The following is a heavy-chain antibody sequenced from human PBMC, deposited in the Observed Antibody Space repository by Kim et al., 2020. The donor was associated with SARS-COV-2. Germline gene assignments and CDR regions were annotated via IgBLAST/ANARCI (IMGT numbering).Heavy chain of an antibody. CDR3: AKDLAYTVTTTVYSYYGMDV. CDR2: ISYDGSNK. CDR1: GFTFSSYG. V-gene: IGHV3-30*18. J-gene: IGHJ6*02. Sequence: GGSLRLSCAASGFTFSSYGMHWVRQAPGKGLEWVAVISYDGSNKYYADSVKGRFTISRDNSKNTLYLQMNSLRAEDTAVYYCAKDLAYTVTTTVYSYYGMDVWGQGTTVTVSS. D-gene: IGHD4-4*01.